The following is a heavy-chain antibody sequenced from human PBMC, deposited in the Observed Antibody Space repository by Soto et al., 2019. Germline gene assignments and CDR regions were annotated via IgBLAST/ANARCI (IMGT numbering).Heavy chain of an antibody. CDR1: GGSISSSSYY. Sequence: SETLSLTCTASGGSISSSSYYWGWIRQHPGKGLEWIGSIYYSGSTYYNPSLKSRVTISVDTSKNQFSLKLSSVTAADTAVYYCARHQTTVTTFYYYYGMDVWGQGTTVS. D-gene: IGHD4-17*01. J-gene: IGHJ6*02. CDR2: IYYSGST. V-gene: IGHV4-39*01. CDR3: ARHQTTVTTFYYYYGMDV.